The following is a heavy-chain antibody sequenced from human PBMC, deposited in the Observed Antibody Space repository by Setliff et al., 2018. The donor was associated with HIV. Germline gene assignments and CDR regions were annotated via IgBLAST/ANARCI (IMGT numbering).Heavy chain of an antibody. CDR2: IHTSGTT. Sequence: SETLSLTCTVPGDSSSNDYWTWVRQPPGKGLEWIGNIHTSGTTKYNPSLTSRVTISVDMSKSQFSLRLSSVTAADTAMYYCAREYYRSGGYYSGWKYYYMDVWGKGTTVTVSS. V-gene: IGHV4-4*08. CDR3: AREYYRSGGYYSGWKYYYMDV. D-gene: IGHD2-15*01. J-gene: IGHJ6*03. CDR1: GDSSSNDY.